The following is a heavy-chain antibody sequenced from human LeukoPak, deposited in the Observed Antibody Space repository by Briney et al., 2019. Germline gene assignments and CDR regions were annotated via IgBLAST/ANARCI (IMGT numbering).Heavy chain of an antibody. CDR1: GFTFSDYY. CDR3: ARDGKAMIVDNHYYYYGMDV. CDR2: ISSSGSTI. J-gene: IGHJ6*02. D-gene: IGHD3-22*01. Sequence: GGSLRLSCAASGFTFSDYYMSWIRQAPGKGLEWVSYISSSGSTIYYADSVKGRFTISRDNAKNSLYLQMNSLRAEDTAVYYCARDGKAMIVDNHYYYYGMDVWGQGTTVTVSS. V-gene: IGHV3-11*01.